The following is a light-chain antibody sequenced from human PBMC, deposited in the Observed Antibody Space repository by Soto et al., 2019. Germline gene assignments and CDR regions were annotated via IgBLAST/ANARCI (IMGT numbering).Light chain of an antibody. CDR1: SSDVGAYNY. Sequence: QSALTQPPSASGSPGQSVTISCTGTSSDVGAYNYVSWYQQHAGKAPKLVIYEVTKRPSGVPDRFSGSKSANKASLTVSGLQAEDEADYYCSSFAPSNTGVFGGGTKLTVL. J-gene: IGLJ3*02. CDR3: SSFAPSNTGV. V-gene: IGLV2-8*01. CDR2: EVT.